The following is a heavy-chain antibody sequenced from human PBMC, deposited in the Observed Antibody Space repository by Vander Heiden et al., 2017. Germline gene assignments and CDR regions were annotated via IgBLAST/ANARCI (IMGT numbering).Heavy chain of an antibody. J-gene: IGHJ4*02. CDR3: GGFSVGGDY. Sequence: QVLLVGSGGGVVQPGRSLRLPCAASGFTFSSYGMHWVRQAPGKGLEWVAVIWYDESDKYYADSVKGRFTISRDNSKNTLYLQMSSLRAEDTAVYYCGGFSVGGDYWGQGTLVTVSS. V-gene: IGHV3-33*01. CDR2: IWYDESDK. CDR1: GFTFSSYG. D-gene: IGHD3-16*01.